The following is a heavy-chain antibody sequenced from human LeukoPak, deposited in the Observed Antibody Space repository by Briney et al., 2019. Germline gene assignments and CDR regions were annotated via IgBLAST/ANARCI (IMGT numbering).Heavy chain of an antibody. CDR3: AREGSLTGTTSDYYFDY. CDR2: INPSGGST. J-gene: IGHJ4*02. CDR1: GYTFTSYY. Sequence: ASVKVSCKASGYTFTSYYMHWVRQAPGQGLEWMGIINPSGGSTSYAQKFQGRVTMTRDTSTSTVYMELSSLRSEDTAVYYCAREGSLTGTTSDYYFDYWGQGTLVTVSS. D-gene: IGHD1-20*01. V-gene: IGHV1-46*01.